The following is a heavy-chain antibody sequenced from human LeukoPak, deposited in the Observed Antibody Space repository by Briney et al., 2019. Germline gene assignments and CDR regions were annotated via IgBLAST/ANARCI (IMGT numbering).Heavy chain of an antibody. CDR2: IYSGGDT. D-gene: IGHD6-13*01. J-gene: IGHJ4*02. Sequence: PGGSLRLSCTASGFTVSNNYMSWVRQAPGKGLEWVSIIYSGGDTYYADSVKGRFTISRDKSKNTMYLQMNSLRAEDTAVYYCARDDSRALDYWGQGTLVTVSS. V-gene: IGHV3-66*01. CDR1: GFTVSNNY. CDR3: ARDDSRALDY.